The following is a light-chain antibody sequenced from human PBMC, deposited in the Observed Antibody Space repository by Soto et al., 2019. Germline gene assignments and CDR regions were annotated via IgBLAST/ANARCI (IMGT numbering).Light chain of an antibody. V-gene: IGKV3-15*01. CDR3: QQYNNWPRT. J-gene: IGKJ1*01. CDR1: QSVSSN. CDR2: GAS. Sequence: EIVMTQSPATRSVSPGYRSTLSGTASQSVSSNLAWYQQKPGQAPRLLIYGASTRATGIPARFSGSGSGTEFTLTISSLQSEDFAVYYCQQYNNWPRTFGQGTTVDIK.